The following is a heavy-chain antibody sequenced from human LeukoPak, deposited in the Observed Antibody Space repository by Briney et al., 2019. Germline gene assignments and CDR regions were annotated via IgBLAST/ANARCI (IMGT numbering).Heavy chain of an antibody. Sequence: PGGSLRLSCAASGFTFSSYSMNWVRQAPGKGLEWVSSISSSSSYIYYADSVKGRFTISRDNAKNSLYLQMNSLRAEDTAVYYCAIDRGKYSSSPFDYWGQGTLVTVSS. CDR2: ISSSSSYI. V-gene: IGHV3-21*01. CDR1: GFTFSSYS. D-gene: IGHD6-6*01. CDR3: AIDRGKYSSSPFDY. J-gene: IGHJ4*02.